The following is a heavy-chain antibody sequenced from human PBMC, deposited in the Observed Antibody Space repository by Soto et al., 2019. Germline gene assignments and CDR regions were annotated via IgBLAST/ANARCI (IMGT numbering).Heavy chain of an antibody. CDR3: ARDTEVGVHGDAFEV. Sequence: SLRLSCAASGFVFDDHAMHWVRQAPGKGLEWVSGISWNSGIIKYADSVKGRFTISRDNAKNSLYLQMNSLRPEDTALYYCARDTEVGVHGDAFEVWGQGTMVTVSS. CDR2: ISWNSGII. V-gene: IGHV3-9*01. CDR1: GFVFDDHA. D-gene: IGHD1-26*01. J-gene: IGHJ3*01.